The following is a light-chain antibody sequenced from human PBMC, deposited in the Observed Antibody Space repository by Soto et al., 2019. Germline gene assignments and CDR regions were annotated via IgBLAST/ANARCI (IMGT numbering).Light chain of an antibody. J-gene: IGKJ5*01. CDR1: QGISNY. CDR3: QQYNNWSLIT. V-gene: IGKV1-9*01. CDR2: AAS. Sequence: DIQLTQSPSFLSASVGDRVTITCRASQGISNYLAWYQQKPGTAPKLLIYAASTLQSGVPSRFSGSGSGTEFTLTISSLEPEDFAVYYCQQYNNWSLITFGQGTRLEIK.